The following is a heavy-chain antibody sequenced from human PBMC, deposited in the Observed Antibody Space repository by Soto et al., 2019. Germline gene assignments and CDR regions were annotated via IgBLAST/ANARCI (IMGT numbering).Heavy chain of an antibody. Sequence: GESLKISCKGSGYSFTSYWISWVRQMPWKGLEWMGRIDPSDSYTNYSPSFQGHVTISADKSISTAYLQWSSLKASDTAMYYCARLRHGSGWYQYGMDVWGQGTTVTVSS. CDR2: IDPSDSYT. D-gene: IGHD6-19*01. J-gene: IGHJ6*02. CDR3: ARLRHGSGWYQYGMDV. V-gene: IGHV5-10-1*01. CDR1: GYSFTSYW.